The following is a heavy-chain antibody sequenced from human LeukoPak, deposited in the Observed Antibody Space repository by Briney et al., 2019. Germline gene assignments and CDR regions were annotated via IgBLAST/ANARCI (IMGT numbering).Heavy chain of an antibody. Sequence: GGSLRLSCVASGFSFSSYWMHWVRQVPGKGLVWVSRINPDGSTTSYADTVKDRFTISRDNAKSMVYLQMNSLRGEDSAVYYCARVSIGWYHFDYWGQGVLVSVSS. D-gene: IGHD6-19*01. CDR2: INPDGSTT. CDR1: GFSFSSYW. CDR3: ARVSIGWYHFDY. V-gene: IGHV3-74*01. J-gene: IGHJ4*02.